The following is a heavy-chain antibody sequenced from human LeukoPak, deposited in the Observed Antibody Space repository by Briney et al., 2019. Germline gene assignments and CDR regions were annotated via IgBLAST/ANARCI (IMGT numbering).Heavy chain of an antibody. CDR1: GYTLTELS. Sequence: GASVKVSCKVSGYTLTELSMHWVRQAPGKGLEWMGGFDPEDGETIYAQKFQGRVTMTEDTSTDTAYMELSSLRSEDTAVYYCATEGSSSGRYRNHDAFDIWGQGTMVTVSS. D-gene: IGHD6-19*01. CDR2: FDPEDGET. V-gene: IGHV1-24*01. CDR3: ATEGSSSGRYRNHDAFDI. J-gene: IGHJ3*02.